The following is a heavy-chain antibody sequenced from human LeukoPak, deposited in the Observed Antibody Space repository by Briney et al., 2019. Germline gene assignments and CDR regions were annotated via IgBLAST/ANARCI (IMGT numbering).Heavy chain of an antibody. Sequence: GGSLRLSCAASGFTFGSSAMSWVRQVPGKGLEWVSGISASGGSTSYADSVRGRFTISRDNSKNTLYVQMNSLRDEDTAVYYCAKQLGYCSDGSCYFPYWGQGTLVTVSS. CDR2: ISASGGST. CDR1: GFTFGSSA. J-gene: IGHJ4*02. CDR3: AKQLGYCSDGSCYFPY. V-gene: IGHV3-23*01. D-gene: IGHD2-15*01.